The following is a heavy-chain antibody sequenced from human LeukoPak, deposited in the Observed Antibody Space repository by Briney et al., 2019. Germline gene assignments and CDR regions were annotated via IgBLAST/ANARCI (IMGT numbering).Heavy chain of an antibody. CDR3: ARGLEVGADRALDY. V-gene: IGHV4-4*07. CDR2: IHSTGST. J-gene: IGHJ4*02. D-gene: IGHD1-1*01. Sequence: SETLSLTCTVSGGSISHYYWSWIRQPAGKGLEWVGRIHSTGSTDYNPSLKSRVTMSVGTSKNQFSAKVNSVTAADTAVYYCARGLEVGADRALDYWGQGTLVTVSS. CDR1: GGSISHYY.